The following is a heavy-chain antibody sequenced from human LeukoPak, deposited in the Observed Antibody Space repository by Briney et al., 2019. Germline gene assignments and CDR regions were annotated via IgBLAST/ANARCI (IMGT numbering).Heavy chain of an antibody. CDR1: GFTFSSYS. D-gene: IGHD6-13*01. CDR3: ASRMAAAGLDY. Sequence: GGSLRLSCAASGFTFSSYSMNWVRQAPGKGLEWVSYISSSSSTIYYADSVKGRFTISRDNAKNSLYLQMNSLRAEDTAVYYCASRMAAAGLDYWGQGTLVTVSP. V-gene: IGHV3-48*01. CDR2: ISSSSSTI. J-gene: IGHJ4*02.